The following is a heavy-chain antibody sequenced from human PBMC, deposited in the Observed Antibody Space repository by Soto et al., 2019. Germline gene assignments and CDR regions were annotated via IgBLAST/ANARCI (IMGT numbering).Heavy chain of an antibody. CDR1: GFTFSSYG. D-gene: IGHD3-22*01. CDR2: ISYDGNK. V-gene: IGHV3-30*18. CDR3: AKNGLGIGYYYVYFDY. Sequence: HVQLVESGGGVVQPGRSLRLSCAASGFTFSSYGMHWVRQAPGKGLEWVAVISYDGNKYYADSVKGRFTISRDNSKNTLYLQMNRLRPEDTAVYFCAKNGLGIGYYYVYFDYWGQGVLVTVSS. J-gene: IGHJ4*02.